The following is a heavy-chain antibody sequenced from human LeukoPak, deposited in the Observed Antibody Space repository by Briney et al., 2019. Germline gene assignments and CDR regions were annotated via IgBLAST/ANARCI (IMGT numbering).Heavy chain of an antibody. V-gene: IGHV3-21*01. D-gene: IGHD3-10*01. J-gene: IGHJ6*02. Sequence: GGSLRLSCAASGFTFSSYSMNWVRQAPGKGLEWVSSISSSSSYIYYADSVKGRFTISRDNAKNSLYLQMNSLRAEDTAVYYCARDSLSGSRLLWFGELPYYYYDMDVWGQGTTVTVSS. CDR3: ARDSLSGSRLLWFGELPYYYYDMDV. CDR2: ISSSSSYI. CDR1: GFTFSSYS.